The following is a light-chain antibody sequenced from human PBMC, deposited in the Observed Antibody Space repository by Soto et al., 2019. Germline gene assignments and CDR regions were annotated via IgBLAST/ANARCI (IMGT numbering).Light chain of an antibody. CDR1: QGIAPY. CDR2: ATS. J-gene: IGKJ4*01. CDR3: QKYNSAPLT. Sequence: DVQMTHSPSSLSAFVGDRVTITCRASQGIAPYLAWFQQKPGKVPKLLIYATSTLQSGVPSRFRGSGSGTDFTLTVTSLQPEDVGTYYCQKYNSAPLTFGGWTKVEIK. V-gene: IGKV1-27*01.